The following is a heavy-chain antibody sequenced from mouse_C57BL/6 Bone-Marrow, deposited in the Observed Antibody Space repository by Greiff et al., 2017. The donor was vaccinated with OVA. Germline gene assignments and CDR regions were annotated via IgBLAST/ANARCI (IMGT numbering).Heavy chain of an antibody. D-gene: IGHD2-2*01. J-gene: IGHJ1*03. V-gene: IGHV1-81*01. CDR3: ARRGYDYWYFDV. CDR1: GYTFTSYG. Sequence: VKLMESGAELARPGASVKLSCKASGYTFTSYGISWVKQRTGQGLEWIGEIYPRSGNTYYNEKFKGKATLTADKSSSTAYMELRSLTSEDSAVYFCARRGYDYWYFDVWGTGTTVTVSS. CDR2: IYPRSGNT.